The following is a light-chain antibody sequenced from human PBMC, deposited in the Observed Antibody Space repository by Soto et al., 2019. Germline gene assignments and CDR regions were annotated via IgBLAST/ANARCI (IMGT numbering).Light chain of an antibody. Sequence: DIQMTQSPTSLSASVGDRVTISCRASQRIGTYLAWYQQKPGEAPRLLISGASSVQSGVPPRFSGSGSATDFILTISSLRLEDIANYYCQQTASDPPWTFGQGTKVDIX. V-gene: IGKV1-39*01. CDR3: QQTASDPPWT. CDR1: QRIGTY. J-gene: IGKJ1*01. CDR2: GAS.